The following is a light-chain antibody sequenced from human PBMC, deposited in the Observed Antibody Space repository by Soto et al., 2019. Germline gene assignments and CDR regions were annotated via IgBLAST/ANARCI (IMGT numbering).Light chain of an antibody. CDR1: QSVYSN. V-gene: IGKV3-15*01. CDR3: QQYKKWPLT. CDR2: GAS. J-gene: IGKJ4*01. Sequence: EIVMTQSPATLSVSPGERATLSCRASQSVYSNLAWYQQKPGQAPRLLIYGASTRATGIPARFSGSGSGTDFTLTISSRQPEDFAVYHCQQYKKWPLTFGGGTKVEIK.